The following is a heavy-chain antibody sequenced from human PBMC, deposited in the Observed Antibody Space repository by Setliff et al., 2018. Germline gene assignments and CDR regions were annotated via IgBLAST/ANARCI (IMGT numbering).Heavy chain of an antibody. CDR1: GGSISSSSYQ. Sequence: PSETLSLTCTVSGGSISSSSYQWGWVRQTPGKGLEWIGSIYYSGTAYCNPSLKSRVTISVDTSKYQFSLQVTSVTATDTAIYYCARHQFVGGYYGSVTYRHFDYWGQGILVTVSS. J-gene: IGHJ4*02. V-gene: IGHV4-39*01. CDR3: ARHQFVGGYYGSVTYRHFDY. D-gene: IGHD3-10*01. CDR2: IYYSGTA.